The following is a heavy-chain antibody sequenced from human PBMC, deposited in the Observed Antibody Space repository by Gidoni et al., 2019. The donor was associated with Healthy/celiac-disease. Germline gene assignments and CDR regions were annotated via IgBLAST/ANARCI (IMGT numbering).Heavy chain of an antibody. J-gene: IGHJ4*02. Sequence: EVQLVESGGCLVKPGGSLRLSCAAAGCTFSSYSMNWVRQAPGKGLEWVSSISSSSSYIYYADSVKGRFTISRDNAKNSLYLQMNSLRAEDTAVYYCARDEGITMVRGPIDYWGQGTLVTVSS. D-gene: IGHD3-10*01. CDR1: GCTFSSYS. CDR2: ISSSSSYI. V-gene: IGHV3-21*01. CDR3: ARDEGITMVRGPIDY.